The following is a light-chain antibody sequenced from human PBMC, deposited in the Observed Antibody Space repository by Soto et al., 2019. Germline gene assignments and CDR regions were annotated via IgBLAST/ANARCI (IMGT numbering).Light chain of an antibody. Sequence: QSVLTQSPSASASLGASVKLTCTLSSGRSSYAIAWHQQQPEEGPRYLMKLNSDGSHSRGDGIPDRFSGSSSGAERYLTISSLQSEDEADYYCQTWDTGIHVVFGGGTKLTVL. CDR2: LNSDGSH. J-gene: IGLJ2*01. CDR1: SGRSSYA. CDR3: QTWDTGIHVV. V-gene: IGLV4-69*01.